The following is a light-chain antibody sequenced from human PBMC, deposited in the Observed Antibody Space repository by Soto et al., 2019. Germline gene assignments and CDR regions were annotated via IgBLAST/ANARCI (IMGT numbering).Light chain of an antibody. Sequence: QSVRTQPPSVSGAPGQRVSISCTGSTSNIGAPYDVHWYQHLPGAAPKLLIYGDNNRPSGVPDRFSGSKSGTSASLAITSLQAEDEADYYCQSYDISLHNYVFGTGTKVTVL. CDR3: QSYDISLHNYV. V-gene: IGLV1-40*01. J-gene: IGLJ1*01. CDR2: GDN. CDR1: TSNIGAPYD.